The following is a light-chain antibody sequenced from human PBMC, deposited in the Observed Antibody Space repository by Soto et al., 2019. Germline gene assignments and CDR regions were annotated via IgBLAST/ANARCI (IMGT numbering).Light chain of an antibody. J-gene: IGKJ2*01. CDR3: LQHNSYPYT. CDR1: QDISRF. Sequence: DVQMTQSPSATSASVGDRVTITCRASQDISRFVAWFQQKPGKAPERLIYDTSSLQPGVPSRFSGRGFWTEFTLAISGLQPEDFATYYCLQHNSYPYTFGQ. CDR2: DTS. V-gene: IGKV1-17*03.